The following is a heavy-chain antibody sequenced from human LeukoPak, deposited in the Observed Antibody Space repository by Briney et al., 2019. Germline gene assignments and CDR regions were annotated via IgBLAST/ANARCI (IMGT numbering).Heavy chain of an antibody. CDR1: GYTFTSYD. V-gene: IGHV1-18*01. CDR2: VSVYNGNT. J-gene: IGHJ4*02. Sequence: ASVKFSCKASGYTFTSYDVSWVRQAPGQGLEWMGWVSVYNGNTNYAQKFQGRVTITADKSTSTAYMELSSLRSEDTAVYYCARDQERYYGSGSYYGYWGQGTLVTVSS. D-gene: IGHD3-10*01. CDR3: ARDQERYYGSGSYYGY.